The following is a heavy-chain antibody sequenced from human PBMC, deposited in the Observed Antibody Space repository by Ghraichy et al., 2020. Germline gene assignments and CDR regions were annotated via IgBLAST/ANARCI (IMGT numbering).Heavy chain of an antibody. D-gene: IGHD4-17*01. CDR1: GGTFRNYA. J-gene: IGHJ4*02. CDR3: ARVPTGIGDDEAYFDY. Sequence: SVKVSCKASGGTFRNYAISWVRQAPGQWLEWMGGIIPIFPIRNYAQKFQGRVTITADTSTSTAYMELSSLRSEDTAVYYCARVPTGIGDDEAYFDYWGQGSLVTVSS. CDR2: IIPIFPIR. V-gene: IGHV1-69*10.